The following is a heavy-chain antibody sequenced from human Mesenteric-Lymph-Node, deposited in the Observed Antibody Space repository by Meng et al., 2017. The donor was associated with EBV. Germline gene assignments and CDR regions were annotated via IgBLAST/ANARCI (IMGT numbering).Heavy chain of an antibody. V-gene: IGHV2-5*02. CDR1: GFSLSTSGVG. D-gene: IGHD3-10*01. CDR3: AHSRSLVRGVIIFDY. Sequence: QITLKESGPTLVKPTQTLTLTCTFSGFSLSTSGVGVGWIRQPPGKALEWLALIYWDDDKRYSPSLKSRLTITKDTSKNQVVLTMTNMDPVDTATYYCAHSRSLVRGVIIFDYWDQGTLVTVYS. CDR2: IYWDDDK. J-gene: IGHJ4*02.